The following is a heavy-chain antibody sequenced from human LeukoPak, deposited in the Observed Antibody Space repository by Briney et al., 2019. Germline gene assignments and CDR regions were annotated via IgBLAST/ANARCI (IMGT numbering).Heavy chain of an antibody. CDR3: ASSRWGDYVFDY. CDR1: GGSFSGYY. Sequence: PSETLSLTYAVYGGSFSGYYWSWIRQPPGKGLEWIGEINHSGSTNYNPSLKSRVTISVDTSKNQFSLKLGSVTAADTAVYYCASSRWGDYVFDYWGQGTLVTVSS. D-gene: IGHD3-16*01. J-gene: IGHJ4*02. CDR2: INHSGST. V-gene: IGHV4-34*01.